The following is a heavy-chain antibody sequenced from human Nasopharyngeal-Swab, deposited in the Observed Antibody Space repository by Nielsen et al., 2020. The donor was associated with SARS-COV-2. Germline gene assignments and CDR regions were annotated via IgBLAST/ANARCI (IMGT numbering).Heavy chain of an antibody. Sequence: GGSLRLSCAASGFTFSSYNMNWVRQAPGKGLEWVSYINTGSSSIYYADSVKGRFTISRDNAKNSLYLQMNSLRAEDTAVYYCARDYCSSTSCYDYWGQGTLVTVSS. V-gene: IGHV3-48*01. CDR3: ARDYCSSTSCYDY. D-gene: IGHD2-2*01. CDR2: INTGSSSI. CDR1: GFTFSSYN. J-gene: IGHJ4*02.